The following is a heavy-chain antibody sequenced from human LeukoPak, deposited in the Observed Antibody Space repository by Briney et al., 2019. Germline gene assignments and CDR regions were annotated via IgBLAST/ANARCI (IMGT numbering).Heavy chain of an antibody. CDR3: ASVAYYVY. D-gene: IGHD5-12*01. CDR1: GGSISSGDYY. CDR2: IYYSGST. J-gene: IGHJ4*02. Sequence: SQTLSPTCTVSGGSISSGDYYWTWIRQHPGKGLEWIGYIYYSGSTYYSPSLKSRVTISVDTSKNQFSLKLSSVTAADTAVYYCASVAYYVYWGQGTLVTVSS. V-gene: IGHV4-31*03.